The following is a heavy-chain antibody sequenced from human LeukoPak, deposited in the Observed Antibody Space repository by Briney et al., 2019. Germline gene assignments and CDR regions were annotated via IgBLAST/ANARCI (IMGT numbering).Heavy chain of an antibody. CDR3: ARGPPLGYYDSSGYL. CDR1: GGSISTYY. D-gene: IGHD3-22*01. CDR2: INHSGST. V-gene: IGHV4-34*01. J-gene: IGHJ4*02. Sequence: AETLSLTCTVSGGSISTYYWSWIRQPPGKGLEWIGEINHSGSTNYNPSLKSRVTISVDTSKNQFSLKLSSVTAADTAVYYCARGPPLGYYDSSGYLWGQGTLVTVSS.